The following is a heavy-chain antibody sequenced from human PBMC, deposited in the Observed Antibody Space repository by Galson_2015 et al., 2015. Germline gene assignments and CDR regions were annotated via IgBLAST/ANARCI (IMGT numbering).Heavy chain of an antibody. Sequence: QSGAEVKKPGESLKISCKAYGYSLSTYWIGWVRQTPGKGLEWMGITHPGYSDTRYSPSFQGHVTISVDKSINTAYLQWGSLRASDTAIYYCARHVGSTGSYAKDVWGQGTTVIVSS. D-gene: IGHD3-22*01. V-gene: IGHV5-51*01. J-gene: IGHJ6*02. CDR3: ARHVGSTGSYAKDV. CDR1: GYSLSTYW. CDR2: THPGYSDT.